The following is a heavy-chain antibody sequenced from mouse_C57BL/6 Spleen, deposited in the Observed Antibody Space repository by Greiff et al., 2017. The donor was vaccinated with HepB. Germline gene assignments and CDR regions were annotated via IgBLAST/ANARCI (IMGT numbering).Heavy chain of an antibody. CDR1: GYTFTSYW. J-gene: IGHJ4*01. Sequence: QVQLQQPGAELLRPGSSVKLSCKASGYTFTSYWMDWVKQRPGQGLEWIGNIYPSDSETHYNQKFKDKTTLTVDKSSSTAYMQLNSLTSADSAVYYCASGGTTVVATRAMDYWGQGTSVTVSS. V-gene: IGHV1-61*01. D-gene: IGHD1-1*01. CDR3: ASGGTTVVATRAMDY. CDR2: IYPSDSET.